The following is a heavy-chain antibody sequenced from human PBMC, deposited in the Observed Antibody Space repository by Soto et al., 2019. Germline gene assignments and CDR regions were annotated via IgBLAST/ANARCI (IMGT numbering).Heavy chain of an antibody. D-gene: IGHD6-6*01. CDR3: ARGNEYSSSDRKSDAFDI. CDR2: IIPIFGTA. V-gene: IGHV1-69*13. CDR1: GGTFSSYA. J-gene: IGHJ3*02. Sequence: ASVKVSCKASGGTFSSYAISWVRQAPGQGLEWMGGIIPIFGTANYAQKFQGRVTITADESTSTAYMELSSLRSEDTAVYYCARGNEYSSSDRKSDAFDIWGQGTTVTVS.